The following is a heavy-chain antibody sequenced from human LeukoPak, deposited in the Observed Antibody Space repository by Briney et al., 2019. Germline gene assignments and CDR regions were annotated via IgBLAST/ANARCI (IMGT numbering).Heavy chain of an antibody. CDR1: GYSFTNYW. V-gene: IGHV5-51*01. CDR2: IYTADSDI. J-gene: IGHJ6*02. CDR3: ARFYYYGVDV. Sequence: GESLKISCQASGYSFTNYWIGWVRQMSGKGLEWMGIIYTADSDIRYSPSSQGQVTISVDKSISTAYLQWSSLKASDTAMYYCARFYYYGVDVWGQGTTVTVSS.